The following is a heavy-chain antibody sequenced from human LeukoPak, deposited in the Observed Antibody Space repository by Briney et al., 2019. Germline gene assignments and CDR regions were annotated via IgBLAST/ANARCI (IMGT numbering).Heavy chain of an antibody. V-gene: IGHV3-53*01. D-gene: IGHD3-10*01. Sequence: PGGSLRLSCAASGFTVSSSYMSWVRQAPGKGLEWVSVIYSGCSTYYADSVKGRFTISRDNSKNTLYLQMNSLRAEDTAVYYCASLWTGSSKTWGQGTLVTVSS. CDR3: ASLWTGSSKT. CDR1: GFTVSSSY. J-gene: IGHJ5*02. CDR2: IYSGCST.